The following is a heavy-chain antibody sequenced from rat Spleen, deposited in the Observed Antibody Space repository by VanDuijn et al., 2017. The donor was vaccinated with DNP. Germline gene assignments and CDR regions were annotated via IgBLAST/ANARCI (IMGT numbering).Heavy chain of an antibody. V-gene: IGHV5S13*01. CDR2: ISNNGGNT. J-gene: IGHJ2*01. CDR1: GFTFRNYG. Sequence: EVQLVESGGGLVQPGRSLKLSCAASGFTFRNYGMAWVRQAPTKGLDWVASISNNGGNTYYRDSVKGRFTISRDNAKSTLYLQMDSLRSEDTATYFCSSLYASYIDYWGHGVMVTVSS. CDR3: SSLYASYIDY. D-gene: IGHD3-1*01.